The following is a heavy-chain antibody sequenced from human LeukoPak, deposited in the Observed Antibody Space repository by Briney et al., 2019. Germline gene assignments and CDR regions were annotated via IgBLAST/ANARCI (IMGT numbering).Heavy chain of an antibody. V-gene: IGHV4-59*01. CDR2: IYSSGST. J-gene: IGHJ3*02. CDR3: ARENVNCGGDCHEAFDI. D-gene: IGHD2-21*02. Sequence: KPSETLSLTCTVSGGSISSYYWSWIRQPPGKGLEWIGYIYSSGSTNYNPSLKSRLTISVDASKNQFSLKLTSVTAADTAVYYCARENVNCGGDCHEAFDIWGQGTMVTVSS. CDR1: GGSISSYY.